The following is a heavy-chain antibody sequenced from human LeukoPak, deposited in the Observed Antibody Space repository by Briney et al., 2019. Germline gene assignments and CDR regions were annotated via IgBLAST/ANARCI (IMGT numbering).Heavy chain of an antibody. Sequence: GGSLRLSCTGSGFTFSSYNMYWVRQAPGKGLEWVSTITSTSTYIAYADSVKGRFTISRDNADNSVYLQMNSLRADDTAIYYCAKERPHGMDVWGQGTSVTVSS. J-gene: IGHJ6*02. V-gene: IGHV3-21*01. D-gene: IGHD6-6*01. CDR2: ITSTSTYI. CDR3: AKERPHGMDV. CDR1: GFTFSSYN.